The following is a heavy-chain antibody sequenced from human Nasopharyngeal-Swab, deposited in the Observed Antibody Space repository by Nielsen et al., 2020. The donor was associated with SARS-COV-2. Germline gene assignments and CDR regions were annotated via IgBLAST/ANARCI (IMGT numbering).Heavy chain of an antibody. CDR2: IYHSGST. CDR1: GGSISSYL. J-gene: IGHJ6*03. Sequence: SETLSLTCTVSGGSISSYLWSWIRQSPGKGLEWTGYIYHSGSTNYNPSLESRVSISVDTSKNQVSLKLRSVTAADTAVYYCAASAYFYYCMDVWGKGTTVTVSS. V-gene: IGHV4-59*01. CDR3: AASAYFYYCMDV.